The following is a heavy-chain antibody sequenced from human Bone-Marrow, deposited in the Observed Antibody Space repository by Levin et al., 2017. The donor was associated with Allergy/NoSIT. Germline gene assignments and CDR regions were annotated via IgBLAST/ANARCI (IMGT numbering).Heavy chain of an antibody. CDR3: ARDRSLYYYYYYGMDV. CDR1: GFTFSDYY. CDR2: ISSSGSTI. V-gene: IGHV3-11*01. Sequence: SCAASGFTFSDYYMSWIRQAPGKGLEWVSYISSSGSTIYYADSVKGRFTISRDNAKNSLYLQMNSLRAEDTAVYYCARDRSLYYYYYYGMDVWGQGTTVTVSS. J-gene: IGHJ6*02.